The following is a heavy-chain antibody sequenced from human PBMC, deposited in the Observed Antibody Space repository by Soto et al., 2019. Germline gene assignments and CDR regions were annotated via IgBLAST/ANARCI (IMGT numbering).Heavy chain of an antibody. V-gene: IGHV3-30*18. Sequence: GGSLRLSCAASGFTFSSYGMHWVRQAPGKGLEWVAVISYDGSNKYYADSVKGRFTISRDNSKNTLYLQMNSLRAEDTAVYYCAKDRSRYDFWSGYYDFDYWGQGTLVTVSS. J-gene: IGHJ4*02. D-gene: IGHD3-3*01. CDR2: ISYDGSNK. CDR1: GFTFSSYG. CDR3: AKDRSRYDFWSGYYDFDY.